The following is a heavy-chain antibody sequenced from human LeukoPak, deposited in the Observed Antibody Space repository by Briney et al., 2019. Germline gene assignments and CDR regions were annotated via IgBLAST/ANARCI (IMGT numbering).Heavy chain of an antibody. V-gene: IGHV1-46*01. Sequence: ASVKVSCKASGYTFTRYYMHWVRQAPGQGLEWMGIINHSGGSTNYAQKFQGRVTMTRDTSTSTVYMELSSLRSEDTAVYYCARWRNDYYYGMDVWGQGTTVTVSS. CDR2: INHSGGST. CDR3: ARWRNDYYYGMDV. CDR1: GYTFTRYY. J-gene: IGHJ6*02. D-gene: IGHD1-1*01.